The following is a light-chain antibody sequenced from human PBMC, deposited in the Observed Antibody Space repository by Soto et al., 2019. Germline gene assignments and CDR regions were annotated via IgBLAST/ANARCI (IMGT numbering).Light chain of an antibody. CDR3: QQYNSYSIT. Sequence: DIHITQSPSSLSASVGDRVTITCRASQSISSWLAWYQQKPGKAPKLLIYDASSLESGVPSRFSGSGSGTEFTLTISSLQPDDFATYYCQQYNSYSITSGQGTRPENK. V-gene: IGKV1-5*01. CDR2: DAS. CDR1: QSISSW. J-gene: IGKJ5*01.